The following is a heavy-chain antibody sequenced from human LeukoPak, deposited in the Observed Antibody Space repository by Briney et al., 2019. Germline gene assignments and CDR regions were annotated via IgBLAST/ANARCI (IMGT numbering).Heavy chain of an antibody. CDR1: GFTFSSYA. CDR2: ISDSGGST. CDR3: AKAVGTLVPSHFDY. Sequence: GGSLRLSCAASGFTFSSYAMSWVRQAPGKGLEWVSVISDSGGSTYYADSVKGRFTISRDNSRNTLYLQMNSLRPVDTAVYYCAKAVGTLVPSHFDYWGQGTLVTVSS. D-gene: IGHD2-2*01. V-gene: IGHV3-23*01. J-gene: IGHJ4*02.